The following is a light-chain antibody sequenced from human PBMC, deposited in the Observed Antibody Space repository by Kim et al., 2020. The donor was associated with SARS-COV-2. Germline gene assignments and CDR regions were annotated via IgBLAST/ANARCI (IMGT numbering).Light chain of an antibody. J-gene: IGKJ4*01. CDR3: QPHSKWLPAPS. Sequence: PGEGATCTCTASHSSSISLASYQQTRGQATRPLISDAAIRATGIPDRFSGSGSGTDFALTIGGLDPEDFGVYFCQPHSKWLPAPSFGGGTKVDIK. V-gene: IGKV3-11*01. CDR1: HSSSIS. CDR2: DAA.